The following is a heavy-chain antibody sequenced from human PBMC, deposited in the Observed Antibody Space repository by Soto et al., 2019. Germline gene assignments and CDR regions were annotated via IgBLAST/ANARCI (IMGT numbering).Heavy chain of an antibody. CDR3: AIDGGRHSGGIDY. D-gene: IGHD1-26*01. J-gene: IGHJ4*02. V-gene: IGHV1-69*01. Sequence: QVQLVQSGAEVKKPGSSVKVSCKASGGTCSSYSINWVRQAPGQGLEWMGEIIPIFGTANYAQKFQGRVTITADESTSTAYMELSSLRSEYTAVYYCAIDGGRHSGGIDYWVQGTLVTVSS. CDR2: IIPIFGTA. CDR1: GGTCSSYS.